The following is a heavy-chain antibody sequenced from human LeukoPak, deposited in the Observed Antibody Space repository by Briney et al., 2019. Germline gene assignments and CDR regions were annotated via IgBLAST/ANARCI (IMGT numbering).Heavy chain of an antibody. Sequence: ASVKVSCKASGGTFSSYAFSWVRQAPGQGLEWMGGIIPIFGTANYAQKFQGRVTITTDESTSTAYMELSSLRSEDTAVYYCARATAMVSGIFDYWGQGTLVTVSS. CDR2: IIPIFGTA. J-gene: IGHJ4*02. D-gene: IGHD5-18*01. CDR1: GGTFSSYA. CDR3: ARATAMVSGIFDY. V-gene: IGHV1-69*05.